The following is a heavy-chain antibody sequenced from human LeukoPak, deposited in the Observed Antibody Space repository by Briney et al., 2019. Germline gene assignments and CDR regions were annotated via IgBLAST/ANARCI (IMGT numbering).Heavy chain of an antibody. CDR1: GFTVSSNY. Sequence: GGSLRLSCAASGFTVSSNYMSWVRQPPGKGLEWVSVIYSGGTTYYADSAKGRFTIPRDNSKNTLFLQMNSLRAEDTAVYYCARGDSSGSYPYYFDYWGQGTLVTVSS. J-gene: IGHJ4*02. V-gene: IGHV3-53*01. CDR2: IYSGGTT. CDR3: ARGDSSGSYPYYFDY. D-gene: IGHD3-22*01.